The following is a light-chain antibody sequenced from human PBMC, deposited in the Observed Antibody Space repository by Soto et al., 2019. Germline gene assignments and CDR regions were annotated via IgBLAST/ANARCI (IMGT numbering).Light chain of an antibody. CDR3: QSYDSSLSGYV. Sequence: QSALTQPPSVSGAPGQRVTISCTGSSSNNGAGYDVHWYQQLPGTDPKLLIYGNSNRPSGVPDRFSGSKSGTSASQAITGLQAEDEADYYCQSYDSSLSGYVFGTGTKVTVL. J-gene: IGLJ1*01. CDR1: SSNNGAGYD. CDR2: GNS. V-gene: IGLV1-40*01.